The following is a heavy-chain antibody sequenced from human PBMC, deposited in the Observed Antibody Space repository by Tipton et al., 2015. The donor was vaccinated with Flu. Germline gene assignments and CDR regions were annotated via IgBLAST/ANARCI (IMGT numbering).Heavy chain of an antibody. CDR1: GFTFSRYA. CDR3: AKVIPELVAGLDS. D-gene: IGHD6-19*01. CDR2: VSGGGGTR. Sequence: GSLRLSCAASGFTFSRYAMSWVRQAPGKGLEWVSAVSGGGGTRYFADSVKGRFTISRDNIKNTLFLQMNSLRAEDTAVYYCAKVIPELVAGLDSWGQGTLVTVSS. J-gene: IGHJ4*02. V-gene: IGHV3-23*01.